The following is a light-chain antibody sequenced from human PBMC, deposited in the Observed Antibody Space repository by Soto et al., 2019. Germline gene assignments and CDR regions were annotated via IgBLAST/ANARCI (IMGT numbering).Light chain of an antibody. CDR1: SSDVGGYNY. CDR3: SSYAGSHKYVV. V-gene: IGLV2-8*01. CDR2: EVS. J-gene: IGLJ2*01. Sequence: QSVLTQPHSASGSPGQSVTISCTGTSSDVGGYNYVSWYQQHPGKAPKLMIYEVSKRPSGVPDRFSGSKSGNTASLTVSGLQAEDEADYYCSSYAGSHKYVVFGGGTKLTVL.